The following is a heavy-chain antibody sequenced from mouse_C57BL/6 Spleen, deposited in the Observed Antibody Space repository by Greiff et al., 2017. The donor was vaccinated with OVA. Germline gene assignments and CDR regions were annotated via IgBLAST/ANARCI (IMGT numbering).Heavy chain of an antibody. CDR2: ISSGGDYI. D-gene: IGHD2-4*01. V-gene: IGHV5-9-1*02. Sequence: EVMLVESGEGLVKPGGSLKLSCAASGFTFSSYAMSWVRQTPEKRLEWVAYISSGGDYIYYADTVKGRFTISRDNARNTLYLQMSSLKSEDTAMYYCTRGNYDYDEDYAMDYWGQGTSVTVSS. CDR3: TRGNYDYDEDYAMDY. J-gene: IGHJ4*01. CDR1: GFTFSSYA.